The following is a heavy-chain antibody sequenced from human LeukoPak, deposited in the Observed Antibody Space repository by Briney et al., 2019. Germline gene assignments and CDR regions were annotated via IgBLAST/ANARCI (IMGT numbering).Heavy chain of an antibody. Sequence: ASVKVSCKASGYTFTSYDINWVQQATGQGLEWMGWMNPNSGNTGYAQKFQGRVTMTRNTSISTAYMELSSLRSEDTAVYYCASLVRGYSYGYHYYYMDVWGKGTTVTVSS. CDR1: GYTFTSYD. D-gene: IGHD5-18*01. J-gene: IGHJ6*03. CDR2: MNPNSGNT. CDR3: ASLVRGYSYGYHYYYMDV. V-gene: IGHV1-8*01.